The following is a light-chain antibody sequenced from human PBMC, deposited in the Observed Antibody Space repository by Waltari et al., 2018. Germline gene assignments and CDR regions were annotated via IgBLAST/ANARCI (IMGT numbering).Light chain of an antibody. CDR3: QQSYSSPRT. CDR2: AAS. V-gene: IGKV1-39*01. Sequence: DIQLTQSPSSLSASVGDRVTITRRTIQTIINYLLWYQQKPGKAPNLLIYAASSLQRGVPSSFSGSGSGTDFTLTISSLQPEDSATYFCQQSYSSPRTFGQGTKVEIK. J-gene: IGKJ1*01. CDR1: QTIINY.